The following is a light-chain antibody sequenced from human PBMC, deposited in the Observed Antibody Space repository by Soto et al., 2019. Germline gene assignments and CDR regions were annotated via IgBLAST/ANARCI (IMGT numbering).Light chain of an antibody. Sequence: EIVLTQSPGTLSLSPGERATLSCRASQSVSSNFLAWYQQKPGQAPRLLIYGASSRATGIPDRFSGSGSGTDLTLTISRLEPEDVAVYYCQQYDSSPLTFGGGTKVEIK. V-gene: IGKV3-20*01. J-gene: IGKJ4*01. CDR2: GAS. CDR1: QSVSSNF. CDR3: QQYDSSPLT.